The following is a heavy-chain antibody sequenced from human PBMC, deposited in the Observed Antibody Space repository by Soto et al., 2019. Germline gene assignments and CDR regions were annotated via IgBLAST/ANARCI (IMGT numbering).Heavy chain of an antibody. CDR1: GYTFTSYY. J-gene: IGHJ4*02. CDR3: ARDRRSGRIAARSYFDY. V-gene: IGHV1-46*01. Sequence: EASVKVSCKASGYTFTSYYMHWVRQAPGQGLEWMGIINPSGGSTSYAQKFQGRVTMTRDTSTSTVYMELSSLRSEDTAVYYCARDRRSGRIAARSYFDYWGQGTLVTVSS. D-gene: IGHD6-6*01. CDR2: INPSGGST.